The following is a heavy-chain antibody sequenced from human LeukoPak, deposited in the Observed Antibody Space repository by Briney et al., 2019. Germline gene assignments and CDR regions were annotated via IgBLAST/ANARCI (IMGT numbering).Heavy chain of an antibody. CDR1: GFTFSSYG. CDR2: IRYDGSNK. D-gene: IGHD2-15*01. J-gene: IGHJ3*02. Sequence: GGSLRLSCAASGFTFSSYGMPWVRQAPGKGLGWVAFIRYDGSNKYYADSVKGRFTISRDNSKNTLYLQMNSLRAEDTAVYYCAKIERGPDAFDIWGQGTMVTVSS. V-gene: IGHV3-30*02. CDR3: AKIERGPDAFDI.